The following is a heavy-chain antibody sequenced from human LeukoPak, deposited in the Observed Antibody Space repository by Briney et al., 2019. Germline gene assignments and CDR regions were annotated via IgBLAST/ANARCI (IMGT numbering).Heavy chain of an antibody. V-gene: IGHV3-7*03. CDR2: INDDATET. J-gene: IGHJ4*02. CDR3: SGGGGWESVF. D-gene: IGHD6-19*01. CDR1: GFTFRSYC. Sequence: GMSLRLSCAASGFTFRSYCMTWVRQAPGKGLEWVANINDDATETNYIDSVKGRFTISRDNVRNSLHLQMDSLRAEDTAVYYCSGGGGWESVFWGQGTLVTVSS.